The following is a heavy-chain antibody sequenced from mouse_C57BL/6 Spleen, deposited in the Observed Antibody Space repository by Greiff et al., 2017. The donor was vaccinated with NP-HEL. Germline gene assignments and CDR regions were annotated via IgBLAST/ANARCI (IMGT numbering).Heavy chain of an antibody. J-gene: IGHJ4*01. V-gene: IGHV1-52*01. CDR3: ARGGYGSSNYYAMDD. CDR2: IDPSDSET. Sequence: QVQLQQPGAELVRPGSSVKLSCKASGYTFTSYWMHWVKQRPIQGLEWIGNIDPSDSETHYNQKFKDKATLTVDKSSSTAYMQLSSLTSEDSAVYNCARGGYGSSNYYAMDDGGKGTAVTVSS. CDR1: GYTFTSYW. D-gene: IGHD1-1*01.